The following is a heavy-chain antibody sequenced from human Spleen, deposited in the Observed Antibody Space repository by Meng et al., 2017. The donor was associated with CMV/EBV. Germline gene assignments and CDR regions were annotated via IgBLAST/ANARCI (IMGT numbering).Heavy chain of an antibody. CDR2: INDGGRT. CDR1: GGSFSGYY. D-gene: IGHD2-2*01. CDR3: ARGLYPYYFDY. Sequence: SLHCAVYGGSFSGYYWTWIRQAPGKGLEWIGEINDGGRTNYNPSFESRVTISVDTSKNQFSLILNSLTAADTAVYYCARGLYPYYFDYWGRGTLVTVSS. V-gene: IGHV4-34*01. J-gene: IGHJ4*02.